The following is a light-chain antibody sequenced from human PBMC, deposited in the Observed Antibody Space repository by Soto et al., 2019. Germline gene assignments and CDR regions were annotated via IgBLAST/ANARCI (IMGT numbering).Light chain of an antibody. Sequence: DMQLTQSPSFLSASVGDTVIITCRASQDINNYLAWYQQRPGKAPNLLIYGASTLQSGVPSRFSGSGSGTEFTLTVSSLQPEDLATYYCQQLISYPFTFGPGTKVD. CDR1: QDINNY. CDR3: QQLISYPFT. CDR2: GAS. J-gene: IGKJ3*01. V-gene: IGKV1-9*01.